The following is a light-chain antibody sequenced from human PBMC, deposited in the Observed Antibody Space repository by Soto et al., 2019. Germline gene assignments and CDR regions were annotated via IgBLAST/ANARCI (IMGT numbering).Light chain of an antibody. CDR3: HLWASRIDHQCRRGTM. Sequence: SYQLTPLPSVSVAPGQTARITCGGNKIGSKSVHWYQQKPGQAPVLVVDDDSDRPSGIPERFSGSNPGNTATLTISRVEDGYEADYFCHLWASRIDHQCRRGTMFG. J-gene: IGLJ3*02. V-gene: IGLV3-21*02. CDR2: DDS. CDR1: KIGSKS.